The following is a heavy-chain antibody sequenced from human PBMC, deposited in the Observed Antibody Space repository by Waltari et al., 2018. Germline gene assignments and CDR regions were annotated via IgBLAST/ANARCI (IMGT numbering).Heavy chain of an antibody. J-gene: IGHJ4*02. CDR2: TIPNSGGT. V-gene: IGHV1-2*06. Sequence: QVQLVQSGAEVRKPGASVKVSCETSGYTFSGYHIHWVRQAPGQGPGWMGRTIPNSGGTSYAQKFQGRVTMTRDTSITTAYMELRSLTSDDTAVYYCARGNWGYFFDYWGQGTLVTVSS. CDR3: ARGNWGYFFDY. D-gene: IGHD7-27*01. CDR1: GYTFSGYH.